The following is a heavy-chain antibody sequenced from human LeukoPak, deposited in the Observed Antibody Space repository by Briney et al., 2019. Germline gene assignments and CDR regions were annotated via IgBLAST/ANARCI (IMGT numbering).Heavy chain of an antibody. V-gene: IGHV4-59*01. CDR2: IYSGKT. Sequence: SETLSLTCTVSGGSISSYYWSWIRQPPGKGLEWIGYIYSGKTDYNPPLKSRVTISVDTSKNQFSLKMSSVNAADTAVYYCARLQDYYDSSGHPHAFDIWGQGTMVTVSS. J-gene: IGHJ3*02. CDR1: GGSISSYY. D-gene: IGHD3-22*01. CDR3: ARLQDYYDSSGHPHAFDI.